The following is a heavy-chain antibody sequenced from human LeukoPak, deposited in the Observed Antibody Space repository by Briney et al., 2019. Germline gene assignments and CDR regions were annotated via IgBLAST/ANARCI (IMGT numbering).Heavy chain of an antibody. CDR1: GITFSSYA. Sequence: GGSLRLSCAASGITFSSYAMHWVRQAPGKGLEWVAVISYDGSNKYYADSVKGRFTISRDNSKNTLYLQMNSLRAEDTAVYYCARVMGRYCSSTSCYVGYWGQGTLVTVSS. V-gene: IGHV3-30*04. CDR3: ARVMGRYCSSTSCYVGY. D-gene: IGHD2-2*01. J-gene: IGHJ4*02. CDR2: ISYDGSNK.